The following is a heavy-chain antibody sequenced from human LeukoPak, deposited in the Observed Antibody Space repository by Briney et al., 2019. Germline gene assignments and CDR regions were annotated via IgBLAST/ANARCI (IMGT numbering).Heavy chain of an antibody. J-gene: IGHJ4*02. CDR1: GFSISSYW. CDR2: IRSDGTST. D-gene: IGHD1-7*01. Sequence: GGSMRLCCEASGFSISSYWMHWVRQAPGAGPVWVSLIRSDGTSTSYADSVKGRFTISRDSAKNTLYLQMNSLRAEDTAVYYCARDLGSGTPLDSRGQGTLVTVSS. V-gene: IGHV3-74*01. CDR3: ARDLGSGTPLDS.